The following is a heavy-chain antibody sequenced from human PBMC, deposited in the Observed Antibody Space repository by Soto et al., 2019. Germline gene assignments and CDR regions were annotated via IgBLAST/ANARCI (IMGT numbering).Heavy chain of an antibody. J-gene: IGHJ5*02. CDR3: ARESPSLGDYYDSSGYYINWFDP. V-gene: IGHV3-30-3*01. CDR1: GFTFSSYA. D-gene: IGHD3-22*01. CDR2: ISYDGSNK. Sequence: QVQLVESGGGVVQPGRSLRLSCAASGFTFSSYAMHWVRQAPGMGLEWVAVISYDGSNKYYADSVKGRFTISRDNSKNTLYLQMNSLRAEDTAVYYCARESPSLGDYYDSSGYYINWFDPWGQGTLVTVSS.